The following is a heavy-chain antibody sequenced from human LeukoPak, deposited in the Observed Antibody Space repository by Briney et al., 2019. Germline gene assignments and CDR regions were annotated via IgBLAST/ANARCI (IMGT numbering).Heavy chain of an antibody. V-gene: IGHV3-11*01. CDR3: ATDTYSSSWYANRIIDY. CDR1: GFTFSDYY. J-gene: IGHJ4*02. CDR2: ISSSGSTI. D-gene: IGHD6-13*01. Sequence: PGGSLRLSCAASGFTFSDYYMSWIRQAPGKGLEWVSYISSSGSTIYYADSVKGRFTISRDNAKNSLYLQMNSLRAEDTAVYYCATDTYSSSWYANRIIDYWGQGTLVTVSS.